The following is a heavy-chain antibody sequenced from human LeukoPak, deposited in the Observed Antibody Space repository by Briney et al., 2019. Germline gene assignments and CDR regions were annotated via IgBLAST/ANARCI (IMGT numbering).Heavy chain of an antibody. Sequence: PSETLSLTCTVSGGSISGYYWSWIRQPPGKGLEWLGYIYYSGSTNYNPSLKSRVTISVDTSKNQFSLKLSSVTAADTAVYYCARELASQMTTVTTVNWFDPWGQGTLVTVSS. J-gene: IGHJ5*02. V-gene: IGHV4-59*01. CDR1: GGSISGYY. CDR3: ARELASQMTTVTTVNWFDP. D-gene: IGHD4-17*01. CDR2: IYYSGST.